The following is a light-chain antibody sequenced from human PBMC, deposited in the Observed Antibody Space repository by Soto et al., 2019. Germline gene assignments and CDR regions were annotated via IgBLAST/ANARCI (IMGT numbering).Light chain of an antibody. V-gene: IGLV1-44*01. CDR3: AAWDDSLTGMV. J-gene: IGLJ2*01. Sequence: QSVLTQPPSASGTPGQRVTISCSGSGSNIGSYTVNWYQQLPGTTPKLLIYSNNQRPSGVPDRFSGSKSGTSASLAISGLQSGDEADYYCAAWDDSLTGMVFGGGTKVTVL. CDR1: GSNIGSYT. CDR2: SNN.